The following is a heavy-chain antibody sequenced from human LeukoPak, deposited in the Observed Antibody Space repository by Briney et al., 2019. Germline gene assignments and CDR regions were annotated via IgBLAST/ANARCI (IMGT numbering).Heavy chain of an antibody. J-gene: IGHJ4*02. CDR1: GGTFSSYA. V-gene: IGHV1-69*06. Sequence: SVKVSCKASGGTFSSYAISWVRQAPGQGLEWMGGIIPIFGTANYAQKFQGRVTITADKSTSTAYMELSSLRSEDTAVYYCAFFEYSSSSSHYWGQGTLVTVSS. CDR2: IIPIFGTA. D-gene: IGHD6-6*01. CDR3: AFFEYSSSSSHY.